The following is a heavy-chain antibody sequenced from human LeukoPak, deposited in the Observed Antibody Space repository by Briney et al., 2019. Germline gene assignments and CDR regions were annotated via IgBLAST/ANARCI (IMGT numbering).Heavy chain of an antibody. J-gene: IGHJ4*02. V-gene: IGHV4-59*01. CDR1: GGSISSYY. CDR3: ARGGGYSYGYRLYYFDY. D-gene: IGHD5-18*01. Sequence: PSETPSLTCTVSGGSISSYYWSWIRQPPGKGLEWIGYIYYSGSTNYNPSLKSRVTISVDTSKNQFSLKLSSVTAADTAVYYCARGGGYSYGYRLYYFDYWGQGTLVTVSS. CDR2: IYYSGST.